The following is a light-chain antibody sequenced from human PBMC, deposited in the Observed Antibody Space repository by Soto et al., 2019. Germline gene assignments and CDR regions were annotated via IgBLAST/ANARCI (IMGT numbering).Light chain of an antibody. CDR1: SSDVGGYNY. V-gene: IGLV2-14*01. J-gene: IGLJ1*01. CDR3: SSYTSSSTL. Sequence: QSVLTQPASVSGSPGQSITISCTGTSSDVGGYNYVSWYQQHPGKAPKLMIYDVSNRPSGFSNRFSGSKSGNTASLTISGLQAEDEADYSCSSYTSSSTLFGTGTKVTVL. CDR2: DVS.